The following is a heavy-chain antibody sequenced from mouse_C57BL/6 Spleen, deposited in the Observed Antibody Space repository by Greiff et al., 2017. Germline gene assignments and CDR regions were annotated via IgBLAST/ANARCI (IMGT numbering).Heavy chain of an antibody. CDR3: ARALITPVDRSFPV. D-gene: IGHD1-1*01. Sequence: LVESGAELVKPGASVKISCKASGNAFSSYWMNWVKQRPGKGLEWIGQIYPGDGDTNYNGKFKGKATLTADKSSSTAYMQLSSLTSEDSAVYFCARALITPVDRSFPVWGTAATVPVSS. CDR2: IYPGDGDT. J-gene: IGHJ1*03. V-gene: IGHV1-80*01. CDR1: GNAFSSYW.